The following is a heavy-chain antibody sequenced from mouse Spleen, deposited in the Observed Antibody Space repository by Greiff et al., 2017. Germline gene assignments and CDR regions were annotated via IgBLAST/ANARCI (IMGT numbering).Heavy chain of an antibody. J-gene: IGHJ4*01. V-gene: IGHV5-17*01. CDR2: ISSGSSTI. CDR3: AKIYYDYEDAMDY. D-gene: IGHD2-4*01. Sequence: EVHLVESGGGLVKPGGSLKLSCAASGFTFSDYGMHWVRQAPEKGLEWVAYISSGSSTIYYADTVKGRFTISRDNAKNTLFLQMTSLRSEDTAMYYCAKIYYDYEDAMDYWGQGTSVTVSS. CDR1: GFTFSDYG.